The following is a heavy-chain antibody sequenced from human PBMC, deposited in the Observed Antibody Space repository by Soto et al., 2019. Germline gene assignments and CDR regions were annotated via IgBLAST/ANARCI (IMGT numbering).Heavy chain of an antibody. CDR1: GLPHSRFA. CDR2: MYGSGGGI. Sequence: GGSLRLSCTASGLPHSRFAMMWVRQAPGKGLECVSGMYGSGGGIEYADSVKGSFTISRDNSKNTVYLKLTDLRADDTAVYYYPKDALYSDSLWLMDHWGQGTQVTVSS. V-gene: IGHV3-23*01. J-gene: IGHJ4*02. CDR3: PKDALYSDSLWLMDH. D-gene: IGHD3-16*01.